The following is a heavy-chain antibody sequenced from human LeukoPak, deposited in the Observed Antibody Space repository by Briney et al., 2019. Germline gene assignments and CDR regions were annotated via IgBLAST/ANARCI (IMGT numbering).Heavy chain of an antibody. CDR1: GGSISSYY. Sequence: LETLSLTYSVSGGSISSYYWSWIRQPAGKGLEWIGRIYTSGTTNYNPSLKSRVTMSVDTSKNQFSLKMRSVTAADTAVYYCARANYDGSDYWGQGNLVTVSS. D-gene: IGHD3-22*01. V-gene: IGHV4-4*07. CDR3: ARANYDGSDY. CDR2: IYTSGTT. J-gene: IGHJ4*02.